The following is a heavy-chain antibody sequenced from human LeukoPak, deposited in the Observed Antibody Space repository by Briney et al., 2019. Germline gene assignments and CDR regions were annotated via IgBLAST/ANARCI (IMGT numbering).Heavy chain of an antibody. V-gene: IGHV3-30*04. CDR1: GFIFSNYA. CDR3: ARSGLIRFDY. CDR2: ISSDGSKI. Sequence: GGSLRLSCAASGFIFSNYAMHWVRQAPGKGLEWVALISSDGSKIYYADSVKGRVTISRDNSKNTLYLQMNSLRAEDTAVYYCARSGLIRFDYWGQGTLVTVSS. D-gene: IGHD2-15*01. J-gene: IGHJ4*02.